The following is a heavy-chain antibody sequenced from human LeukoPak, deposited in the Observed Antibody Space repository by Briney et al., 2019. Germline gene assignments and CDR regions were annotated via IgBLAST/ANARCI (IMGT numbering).Heavy chain of an antibody. J-gene: IGHJ4*02. CDR1: EFSVGSNY. Sequence: GGSLRLSCAASEFSVGSNYMTWVRQAPGKGLEWVAVISYDGSNKYYADSVKGRFTISRDNAKNSLYLQMNSLRAEDTALYYCARDRFLRRPEPADYWGQGTLVTVSS. V-gene: IGHV3-30*03. D-gene: IGHD1-14*01. CDR3: ARDRFLRRPEPADY. CDR2: ISYDGSNK.